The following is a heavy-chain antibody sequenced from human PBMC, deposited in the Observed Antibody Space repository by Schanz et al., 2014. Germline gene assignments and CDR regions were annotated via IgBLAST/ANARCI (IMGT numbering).Heavy chain of an antibody. V-gene: IGHV3-23*04. Sequence: EVQLVESGGGWVQPGGSLRLSCATSGFSFSSYAINWVRQAPGKGLEWVSGISGSGASTYYADSVKSRFTISRDNSRNTLYLQMNSLRAEDTAVYYCARDHTTESYYSAGPPIDYWGQGTLLTVSS. D-gene: IGHD1-26*01. CDR1: GFSFSSYA. J-gene: IGHJ4*02. CDR3: ARDHTTESYYSAGPPIDY. CDR2: ISGSGAST.